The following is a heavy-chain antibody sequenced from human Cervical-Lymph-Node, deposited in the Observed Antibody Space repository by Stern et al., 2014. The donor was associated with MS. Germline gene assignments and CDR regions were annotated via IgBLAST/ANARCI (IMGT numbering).Heavy chain of an antibody. D-gene: IGHD6-6*01. CDR2: MNPHTVNT. V-gene: IGHV1-8*02. J-gene: IGHJ4*02. Sequence: QVQLVQSGAEVKKPGASVKVSCKTSGYTFITYDINWVRQTPGQGLEWIGWMNPHTVNTGYAEKFQGRVTMTSDPSKTTAYMELRSLTSEDMGTYYCTRVRGARMATRLFDYWGQGTLVTVSS. CDR3: TRVRGARMATRLFDY. CDR1: GYTFITYD.